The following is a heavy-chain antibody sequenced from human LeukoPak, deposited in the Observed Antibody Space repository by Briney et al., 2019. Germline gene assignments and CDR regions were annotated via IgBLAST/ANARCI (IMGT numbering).Heavy chain of an antibody. D-gene: IGHD2-2*02. Sequence: SETLSLTCAVYGGSFSGYYWSWIRQPPGKGLERIGEINHSGSTNYNPSLKSRATISVDTSKNQFSLKLSSVTAADTAVYYCARPYRAGYYYYMDVWGKGTTVTISS. CDR2: INHSGST. J-gene: IGHJ6*03. V-gene: IGHV4-34*01. CDR1: GGSFSGYY. CDR3: ARPYRAGYYYYMDV.